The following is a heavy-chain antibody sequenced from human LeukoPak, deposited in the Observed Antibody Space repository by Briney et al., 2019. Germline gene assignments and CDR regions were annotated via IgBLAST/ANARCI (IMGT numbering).Heavy chain of an antibody. D-gene: IGHD3-22*01. CDR3: ATDRGYFSFDY. V-gene: IGHV3-7*03. Sequence: PGGSLRLSCAASGFTFSSYWMTWVRQAPGKGLEWVANIHLEGRDKYYVDSVKGRFTISRDNAKNSLYLQMNRLRAEDSAVYYCATDRGYFSFDYWGQGPVVTVSS. CDR2: IHLEGRDK. CDR1: GFTFSSYW. J-gene: IGHJ4*02.